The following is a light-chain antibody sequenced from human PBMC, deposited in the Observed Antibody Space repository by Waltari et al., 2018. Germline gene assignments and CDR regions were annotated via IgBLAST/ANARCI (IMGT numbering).Light chain of an antibody. Sequence: QSVLTQAPSVSGAPGQRVPTSCTGGDPHSAPFGVTWSQHLPGRVPKLLLYENTNRPSGVPDRFSGSRSGTSASLAIAGLQPEDEGDYYCQSYDNSLRGSVLFGGGTKLTVL. CDR3: QSYDNSLRGSVL. CDR1: DPHSAPFG. CDR2: ENT. J-gene: IGLJ3*02. V-gene: IGLV1-40*01.